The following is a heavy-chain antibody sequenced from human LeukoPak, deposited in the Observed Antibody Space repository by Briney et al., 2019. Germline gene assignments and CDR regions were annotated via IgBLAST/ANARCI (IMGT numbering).Heavy chain of an antibody. J-gene: IGHJ4*02. Sequence: SVKGSCKASGGTFSSYGISWLRQAPGQGLEWMGGIIPLFGTSNYAQKFQGRVSITVDESTSTAYMDLRSLRADDTAVYYCARSEFVVDSQYYFDHWGQGTLVTVSS. CDR2: IIPLFGTS. CDR1: GGTFSSYG. V-gene: IGHV1-69*01. CDR3: ARSEFVVDSQYYFDH. D-gene: IGHD2-21*01.